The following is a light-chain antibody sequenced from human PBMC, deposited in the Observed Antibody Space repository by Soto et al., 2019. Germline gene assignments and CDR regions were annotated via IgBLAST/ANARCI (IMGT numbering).Light chain of an antibody. CDR3: PQYYSTPPT. V-gene: IGKV4-1*01. J-gene: IGKJ2*01. CDR1: QSVLYSSNNKNY. Sequence: DIVMTQSPDSLAVSLGERATINCKSSQSVLYSSNNKNYLAWYQQKPGQPPTLLIYWASTRESGVPDRFSGSGSGTDFTLTISSLQAEDVAVYYCPQYYSTPPTFGQGTKLEIK. CDR2: WAS.